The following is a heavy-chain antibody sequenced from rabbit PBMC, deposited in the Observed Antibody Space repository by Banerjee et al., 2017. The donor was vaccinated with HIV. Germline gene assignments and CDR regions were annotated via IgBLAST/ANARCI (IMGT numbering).Heavy chain of an antibody. D-gene: IGHD2-1*01. CDR3: ARGNQNGGDGCDL. CDR2: IVAGSGST. V-gene: IGHV1S45*01. CDR1: GFDFSNYF. J-gene: IGHJ4*01. Sequence: QEQLKETGGGLVQPGGSLTLSCKGSGFDFSNYFMGWVRQAPGKGLGWIARIVAGSGSTDYASWAKGRFTISKTSSTTVTLQMTSLTAADTATYFCARGNQNGGDGCDLWGPGTLVTVS.